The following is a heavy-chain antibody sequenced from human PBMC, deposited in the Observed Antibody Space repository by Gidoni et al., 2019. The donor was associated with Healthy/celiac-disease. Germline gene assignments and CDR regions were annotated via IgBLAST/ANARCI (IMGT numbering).Heavy chain of an antibody. J-gene: IGHJ4*02. CDR3: AKDPDTAMERFDY. Sequence: EWVSAISGSGGSTYYADSVKGRFTISRDNSKNTLYLQMNSLRAEDTAVYYCAKDPDTAMERFDYWGQGTLVTVSS. CDR2: ISGSGGST. D-gene: IGHD5-18*01. V-gene: IGHV3-23*01.